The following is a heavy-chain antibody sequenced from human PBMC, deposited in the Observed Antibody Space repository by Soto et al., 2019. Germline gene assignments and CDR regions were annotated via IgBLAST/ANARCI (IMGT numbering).Heavy chain of an antibody. CDR3: ARDRWEPDYYCYYGMDV. V-gene: IGHV1-18*01. J-gene: IGHJ6*02. CDR1: GYTFTSDG. D-gene: IGHD1-26*01. Sequence: ASVKVSCKASGYTFTSDGISWVRQAPGQGLEWMGWISAYNGNTNYAQKLQGRVTMTTDTSTSTAYMELRSLRSDDTAVYYCARDRWEPDYYCYYGMDVWGQGTTVTVSS. CDR2: ISAYNGNT.